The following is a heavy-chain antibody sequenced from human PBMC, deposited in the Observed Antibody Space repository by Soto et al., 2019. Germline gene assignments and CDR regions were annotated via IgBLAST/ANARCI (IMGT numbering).Heavy chain of an antibody. V-gene: IGHV1-18*01. D-gene: IGHD2-2*01. J-gene: IGHJ4*02. CDR2: ISPYSGYT. CDR3: AREASVLIPAAQPSRFDS. CDR1: GYSFMKYG. Sequence: QVQLVQSGPEMKKPGASVKVSCKGFGYSFMKYGINWVRQAPGQGLEWVGWISPYSGYTHSAQKFQGRLTLTTDTAASTAYMELRILRSADTALYYCAREASVLIPAAQPSRFDSWGQGTLVTVSS.